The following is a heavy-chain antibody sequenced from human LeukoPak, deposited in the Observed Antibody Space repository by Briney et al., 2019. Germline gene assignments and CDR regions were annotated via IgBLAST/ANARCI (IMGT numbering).Heavy chain of an antibody. D-gene: IGHD1-26*01. CDR1: GGSISSYY. CDR3: ATYSGPEEFYYFDY. V-gene: IGHV4-59*01. Sequence: SETLSLTCTVSGGSISSYYWSWIRQPPGKGLEWIGYIYYSGSTNYNPSLKSRVTISVDTSKNQFSLKLSSVTAADTAVYYRATYSGPEEFYYFDYWGQGTLVTVSS. CDR2: IYYSGST. J-gene: IGHJ4*02.